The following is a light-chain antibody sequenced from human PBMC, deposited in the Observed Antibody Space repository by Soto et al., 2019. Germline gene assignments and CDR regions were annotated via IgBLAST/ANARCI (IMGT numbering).Light chain of an antibody. Sequence: QSVLTQPTSVSGAPGQRVTISCTGSSSSVGAGYDVHWYHHLPGTAPKLLIFSNTNRPSGVPDRFSGSKSGTSVSLAIAGLQAEDEGDYYCQSYDNILSAVVFGGGTKLTVL. CDR1: SSSVGAGYD. CDR3: QSYDNILSAVV. V-gene: IGLV1-40*01. CDR2: SNT. J-gene: IGLJ2*01.